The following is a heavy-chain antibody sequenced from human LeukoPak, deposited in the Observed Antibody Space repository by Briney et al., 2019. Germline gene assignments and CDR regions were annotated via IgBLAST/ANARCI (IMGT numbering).Heavy chain of an antibody. J-gene: IGHJ4*02. CDR1: GFSLTTSGVT. CDR3: AHGLARTMTFDY. CDR2: IYWDDDK. Sequence: SGPTLVTPTQTLTLTCTFSGFSLTTSGVTVGWIRQPPGKALEWLAFIYWDDDKRYSPSLKSRLTITKGTSKNQVVLTMTNMDPVDTATYYCAHGLARTMTFDYWGQGTLVTVSS. V-gene: IGHV2-5*02. D-gene: IGHD6-19*01.